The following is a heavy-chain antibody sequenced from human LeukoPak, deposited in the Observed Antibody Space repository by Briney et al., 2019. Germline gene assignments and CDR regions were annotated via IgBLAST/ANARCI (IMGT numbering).Heavy chain of an antibody. Sequence: SETLSLTCTVSGGSISSYYWSWIRKPPGKGLGWIGYIYYSGSTNYNPSLKSRVTISVDTSKNQFSLKLSSVTAADTAVYYCARLRRFPVYGMDVWGQGTTVTVSS. J-gene: IGHJ6*02. CDR1: GGSISSYY. V-gene: IGHV4-59*08. D-gene: IGHD3-10*01. CDR3: ARLRRFPVYGMDV. CDR2: IYYSGST.